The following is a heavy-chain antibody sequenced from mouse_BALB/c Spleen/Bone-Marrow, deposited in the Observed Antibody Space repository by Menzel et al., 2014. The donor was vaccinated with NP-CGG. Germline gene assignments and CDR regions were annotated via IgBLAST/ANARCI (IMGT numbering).Heavy chain of an antibody. CDR2: IYPGNSDT. CDR3: THDYDYYAMNY. D-gene: IGHD2-4*01. CDR1: GYTFTSYW. J-gene: IGHJ4*01. Sequence: EVKLVESGTVLARPGASVKMSCKASGYTFTSYWMHWVKQRPGQGLEWIGAIYPGNSDTSYNQKFKGKAKLTAVTSTSTAYMELSSLTNEDSAAYYCTHDYDYYAMNYWGQGTSVTVSS. V-gene: IGHV1-5*01.